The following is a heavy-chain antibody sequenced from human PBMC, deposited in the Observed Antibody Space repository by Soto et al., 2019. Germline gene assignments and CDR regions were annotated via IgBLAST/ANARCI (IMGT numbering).Heavy chain of an antibody. J-gene: IGHJ6*02. CDR3: ARQYISGYPSGLDV. Sequence: QVQLQESGPGLVKPSETLSLTCTVSGGSISSYYWSWIRQPPGKGLECIGYIDYSGSTNYNPSLKSRVPKSVDTSKNQFSLKLSSVTAADTAVYYCARQYISGYPSGLDVWGQGTTVTVSS. D-gene: IGHD3-22*01. CDR1: GGSISSYY. CDR2: IDYSGST. V-gene: IGHV4-59*01.